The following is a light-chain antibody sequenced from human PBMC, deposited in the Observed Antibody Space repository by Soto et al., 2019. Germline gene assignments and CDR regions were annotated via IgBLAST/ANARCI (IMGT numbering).Light chain of an antibody. CDR3: AVWDDSLTGWV. CDR2: RDA. J-gene: IGLJ3*02. CDR1: SSNVGSHF. Sequence: QLVLTQPPSASGTPGQSLTMSCSGSSSNVGSHFVYWYQHLPGTAPKLLIYRDAQRPSGVPARFFGSKSGTSASLAISGLRSEDEADYYCAVWDDSLTGWVFGGGTKVTVL. V-gene: IGLV1-47*01.